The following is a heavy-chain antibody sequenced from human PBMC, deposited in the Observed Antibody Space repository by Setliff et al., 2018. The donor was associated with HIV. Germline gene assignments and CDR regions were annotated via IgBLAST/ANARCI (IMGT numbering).Heavy chain of an antibody. J-gene: IGHJ6*02. V-gene: IGHV1-18*01. Sequence: ASVKVSCKASGYTFSDYGISWVRQAPGQGLEWMGWISAYNGKTNSAQKVQGRVTMTTDTSTSTAYMELGSLVSDDTAVYYCARTRKSYPPAYGLDVWGQGTTVTVSS. CDR3: ARTRKSYPPAYGLDV. CDR1: GYTFSDYG. D-gene: IGHD6-6*01. CDR2: ISAYNGKT.